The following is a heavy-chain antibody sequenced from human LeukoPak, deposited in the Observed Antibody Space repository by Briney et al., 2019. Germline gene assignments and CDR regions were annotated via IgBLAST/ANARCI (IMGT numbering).Heavy chain of an antibody. Sequence: GGSLRLSCVASGFSFGKYWMSWVRQAPGEGLEWVANIKLDGSEKNYVDSVKGRFTISRDNTKNSLYLQMNSLRAEDTAVFYCARDQYDTWSRRGNFDSWGQGTLVIVSS. D-gene: IGHD3/OR15-3a*01. V-gene: IGHV3-7*03. CDR3: ARDQYDTWSRRGNFDS. CDR1: GFSFGKYW. CDR2: IKLDGSEK. J-gene: IGHJ4*02.